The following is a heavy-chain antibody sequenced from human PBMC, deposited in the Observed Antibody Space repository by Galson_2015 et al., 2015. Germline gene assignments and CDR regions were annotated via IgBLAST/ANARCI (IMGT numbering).Heavy chain of an antibody. CDR2: VYTSGNT. CDR1: GGSITSGNYY. V-gene: IGHV4-61*02. CDR3: ARQAYNDGWGFDY. Sequence: TLSLTCTVSGGSITSGNYYWTWIRQPAGKGLEWIGRVYTSGNTDHNPSLKSRVTISVDTSKNQFYLKLNSVTAADRAVYFCARQAYNDGWGFDYWGQGTLVTVSS. J-gene: IGHJ4*02. D-gene: IGHD3-10*01.